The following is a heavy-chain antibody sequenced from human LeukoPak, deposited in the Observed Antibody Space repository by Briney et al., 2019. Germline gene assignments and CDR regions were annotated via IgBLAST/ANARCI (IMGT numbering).Heavy chain of an antibody. CDR1: GGTFSSYA. J-gene: IGHJ4*02. Sequence: SVKVSCKASGGTFSSYAISWVRQAPGQGLEWMGGIIPIFGTASYAQKFQGRVTITTDESTSTAYMELSSLRSEDTAVYYCARDVNYDFWSGYFDYWGQGTLVTVSS. D-gene: IGHD3-3*01. CDR2: IIPIFGTA. V-gene: IGHV1-69*05. CDR3: ARDVNYDFWSGYFDY.